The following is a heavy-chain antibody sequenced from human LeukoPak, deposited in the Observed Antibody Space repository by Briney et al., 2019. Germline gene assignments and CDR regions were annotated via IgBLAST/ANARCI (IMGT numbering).Heavy chain of an antibody. CDR1: GFTVSSNY. CDR3: AKDPRGAYYYGSGSHNDY. Sequence: GGSLRLSCAASGFTVSSNYMSWVRQAPGKGLEWVSVIYSGGSTYYADSVKGRFTISRDNSKNTLYLQMNSLRAEDTAVYYCAKDPRGAYYYGSGSHNDYWGQGTLVTVSS. D-gene: IGHD3-10*01. J-gene: IGHJ4*02. CDR2: IYSGGST. V-gene: IGHV3-53*01.